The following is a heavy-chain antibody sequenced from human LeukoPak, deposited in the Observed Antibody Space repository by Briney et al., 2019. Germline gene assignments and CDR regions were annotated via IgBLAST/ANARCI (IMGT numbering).Heavy chain of an antibody. CDR1: GFTYSSYA. CDR3: ARDGCGGDCYWGFDY. V-gene: IGHV3-30*04. Sequence: GRPLRLSCGASGFTYSSYAVHELRQAPGKGLEGVAVISYDGSNKCYADYVKGRFTISRADSKNKLYLQMNSMRAEDTAVYYCARDGCGGDCYWGFDYWGQGILVTVSS. J-gene: IGHJ4*02. CDR2: ISYDGSNK. D-gene: IGHD2-21*02.